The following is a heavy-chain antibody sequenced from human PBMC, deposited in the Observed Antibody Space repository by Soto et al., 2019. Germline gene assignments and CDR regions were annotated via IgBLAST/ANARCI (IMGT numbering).Heavy chain of an antibody. CDR2: FDPEDGET. CDR1: GYTLTELS. D-gene: IGHD5-12*01. CDR3: ATVLFLSKGYGRSGYYYGMDV. J-gene: IGHJ6*02. Sequence: ASVKVSCKVSGYTLTELSMHWVRQAPGKGLEWMGGFDPEDGETIYAQKFQGRVTMTEDTSTDTAYMELSSLRSEDTAVYYCATVLFLSKGYGRSGYYYGMDVWGQGTTVTVS. V-gene: IGHV1-24*01.